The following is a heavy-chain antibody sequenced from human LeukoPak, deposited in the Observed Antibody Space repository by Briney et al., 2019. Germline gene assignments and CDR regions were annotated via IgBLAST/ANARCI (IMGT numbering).Heavy chain of an antibody. V-gene: IGHV4-4*07. CDR1: GGSISSYY. Sequence: SETLSLTCTVSGGSISSYYWSWIRQPAGKGLEWIGRIYSTGSTNYNPSLKRRVTMSVDMSKNQFSLRLRSVTAADTAVYYCARQIASAGTAGFDFWGQGALVTVSS. CDR2: IYSTGST. D-gene: IGHD6-13*01. CDR3: ARQIASAGTAGFDF. J-gene: IGHJ4*02.